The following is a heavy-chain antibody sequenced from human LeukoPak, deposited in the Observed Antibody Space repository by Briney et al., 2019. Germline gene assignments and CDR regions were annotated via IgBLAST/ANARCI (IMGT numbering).Heavy chain of an antibody. J-gene: IGHJ4*02. Sequence: GASVKVSCKASGYTFTGHYMHWVRQAPGQGLEWMGWINPNSGGTNYAQKFQGRVTMTRDTSISTAYMELSRLRSDDTAVYYCARDPGSDGGYFDYWGQGTLVTVSS. CDR1: GYTFTGHY. CDR2: INPNSGGT. V-gene: IGHV1-2*02. CDR3: ARDPGSDGGYFDY. D-gene: IGHD3-10*01.